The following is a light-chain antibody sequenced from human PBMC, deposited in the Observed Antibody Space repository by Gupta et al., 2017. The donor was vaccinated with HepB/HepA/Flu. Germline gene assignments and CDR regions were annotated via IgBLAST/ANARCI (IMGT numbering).Light chain of an antibody. J-gene: IGLJ2*01. V-gene: IGLV3-1*01. CDR3: QAWDSSNGV. Sequence: SYELPKPPSVPVSPGQTASITCSGDKLGDKYAYWYQQKPGQYPVLVIYQDSKRPSGIPERFSGSNSGTTATLTIGVTQAMDDDYHDCQAWDSSNGVFGGGTKLTVL. CDR2: QDS. CDR1: KLGDKY.